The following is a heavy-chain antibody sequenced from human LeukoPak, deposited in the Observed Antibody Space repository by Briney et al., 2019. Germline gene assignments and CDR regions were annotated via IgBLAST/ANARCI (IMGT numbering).Heavy chain of an antibody. V-gene: IGHV3-21*01. J-gene: IGHJ4*02. CDR1: GFTFSSYA. CDR3: ARGGGLATVVTQSDY. D-gene: IGHD4-23*01. CDR2: ISSSSSYI. Sequence: GGSLRLSCAASGFTFSSYAMSWVRQAPGKGLEWVSSISSSSSYIYYADSVKGRFTISRDNAKNSLYLQMNSLRAEDTAVYYCARGGGLATVVTQSDYWGQGTLVTVSS.